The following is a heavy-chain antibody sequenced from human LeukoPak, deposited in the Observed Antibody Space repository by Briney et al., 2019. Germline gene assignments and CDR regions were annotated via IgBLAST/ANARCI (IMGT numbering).Heavy chain of an antibody. D-gene: IGHD2-2*01. J-gene: IGHJ4*02. CDR2: ISSSGNTI. CDR1: GFTFSSYE. V-gene: IGHV3-48*03. CDR3: ARVFYCATTSCHFNDY. Sequence: GSLRLPCAASGFTFSSYEMNWVRQAPGKGLEWVSYISSSGNTIYYADSVKGRFTISRDNAENSLYLQMNSLRAEDTAVYYCARVFYCATTSCHFNDYWGQGTLVTVSS.